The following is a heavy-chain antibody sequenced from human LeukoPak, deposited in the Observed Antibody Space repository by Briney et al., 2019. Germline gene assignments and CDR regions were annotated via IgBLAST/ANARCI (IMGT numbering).Heavy chain of an antibody. CDR2: IYYSGST. V-gene: IGHV4-59*01. D-gene: IGHD3-10*01. CDR1: GGSISSYY. J-gene: IGHJ4*02. Sequence: SETLSLTCTVAGGSISSYYWSWIRQPPGKGLEWIGYIYYSGSTNYNPSLKSRVTISVDTSKNQFSLKLNSVTAADTAVYCCARAILLWFGSNTRAEYYFDYWGQGTLVTVSS. CDR3: ARAILLWFGSNTRAEYYFDY.